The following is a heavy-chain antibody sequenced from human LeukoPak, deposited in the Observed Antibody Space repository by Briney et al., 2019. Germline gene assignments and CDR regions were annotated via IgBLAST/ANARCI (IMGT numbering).Heavy chain of an antibody. D-gene: IGHD1-26*01. V-gene: IGHV1-2*06. Sequence: ASVKVSCKASGYTFTGYYMHWVRQAPGQGLEWMGRINPNSGGTNYAQKFQGKVTMTRDTSISTAYMELSRLRSDDTAVYYCARDKVRCGWELLGYWGQGTLVTVSS. CDR1: GYTFTGYY. CDR2: INPNSGGT. CDR3: ARDKVRCGWELLGY. J-gene: IGHJ4*02.